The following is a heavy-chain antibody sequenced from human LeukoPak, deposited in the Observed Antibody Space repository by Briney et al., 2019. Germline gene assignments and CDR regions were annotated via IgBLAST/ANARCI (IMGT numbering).Heavy chain of an antibody. V-gene: IGHV3-11*04. J-gene: IGHJ4*02. CDR1: GFTFSDYY. D-gene: IGHD2-21*01. CDR3: ARENNVVVIAYPPFDY. Sequence: GGSLRLSCAASGFTFSDYYMSWIRQAPGKGLEWVSYISSSGSTIYYADSVKGRFTISRDNAKNPLYLQMNSLRAEDTAVYYCARENNVVVIAYPPFDYWGQGTLVTVSS. CDR2: ISSSGSTI.